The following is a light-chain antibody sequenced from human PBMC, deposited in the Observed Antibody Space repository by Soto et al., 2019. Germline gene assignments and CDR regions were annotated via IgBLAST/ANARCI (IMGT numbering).Light chain of an antibody. J-gene: IGLJ1*01. CDR2: EVS. Sequence: QSALTQPRSVSGSPGQSVTISCTGISSDVGGYNYVSWYQQHPGKAPKLMIYEVSNRPSGVSNRFSGSKSGNTASLTISGLQAEDEADYYCSSYTSSSTYVFGTGTKVTVL. CDR1: SSDVGGYNY. CDR3: SSYTSSSTYV. V-gene: IGLV2-14*01.